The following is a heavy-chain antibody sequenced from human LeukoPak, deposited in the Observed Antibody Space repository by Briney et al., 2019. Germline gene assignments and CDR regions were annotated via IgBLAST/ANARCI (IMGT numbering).Heavy chain of an antibody. Sequence: GASVKVSCKASGYTFTSYYMHWVRQAPGQGLEWMGIINPSGGSTSYAQKFQGRVTMTRDTSTSTVYMELSSPRSEDTAVYYCAREDYDSSGYPNLGYYFDYWGQGTLVTVSS. V-gene: IGHV1-46*03. CDR1: GYTFTSYY. J-gene: IGHJ4*02. D-gene: IGHD3-22*01. CDR2: INPSGGST. CDR3: AREDYDSSGYPNLGYYFDY.